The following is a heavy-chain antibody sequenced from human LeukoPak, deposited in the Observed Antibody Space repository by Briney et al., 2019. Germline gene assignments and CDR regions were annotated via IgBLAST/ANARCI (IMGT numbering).Heavy chain of an antibody. CDR2: FDPEDGET. D-gene: IGHD3-3*01. CDR3: ARQHDHYYMDV. CDR1: GYTLTELS. J-gene: IGHJ6*03. V-gene: IGHV1-24*01. Sequence: ASVKVSCKVSGYTLTELSMHWVRQAPGKGLEWMGGFDPEDGETIYAQKFQGRVTMTEDTSTDTAYMELSSLKASDTAMYYCARQHDHYYMDVWGKGTTVTVSS.